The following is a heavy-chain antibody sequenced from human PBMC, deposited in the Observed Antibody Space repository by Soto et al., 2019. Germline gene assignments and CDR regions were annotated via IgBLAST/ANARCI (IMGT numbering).Heavy chain of an antibody. V-gene: IGHV4-39*01. CDR3: ARHSDGSGSQGPYYYYMDV. CDR2: IYYSGST. J-gene: IGHJ6*03. D-gene: IGHD3-10*01. Sequence: SETLSLTCTVSGGSISSSSYYWGWIRQPPGKGLEWIGSIYYSGSTYYNPSLKSRVTISVDTSKNQFSLKLSSVTAADTAVYYCARHSDGSGSQGPYYYYMDVWGKGTTVTVSS. CDR1: GGSISSSSYY.